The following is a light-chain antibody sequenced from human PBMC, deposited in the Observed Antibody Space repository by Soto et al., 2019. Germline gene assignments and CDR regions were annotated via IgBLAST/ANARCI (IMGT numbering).Light chain of an antibody. Sequence: QAVVTQESSLTVSPGGTVTLTCASSTGAVTSGHHPNWLQQKPGQAPRTLIYSTNNKQDWTPARFSGSLLEGKAALTVSGVQAEDEAEYYCLFYYGGAQPHWVFGGGTKVTVL. CDR3: LFYYGGAQPHWV. J-gene: IGLJ3*02. CDR2: STN. V-gene: IGLV7-43*01. CDR1: TGAVTSGHH.